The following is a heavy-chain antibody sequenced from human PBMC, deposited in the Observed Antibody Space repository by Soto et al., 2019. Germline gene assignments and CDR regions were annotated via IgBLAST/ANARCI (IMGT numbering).Heavy chain of an antibody. CDR2: INHSGST. V-gene: IGHV4-34*01. CDR1: GGSFSGYY. D-gene: IGHD6-13*01. CDR3: ARGGAAGWLGSGYYYYGMDV. J-gene: IGHJ6*02. Sequence: SETLSLTCAFYGGSFSGYYWSLIRQPPGKGLEWIGEINHSGSTNYNPSLKSRVTISVDTSKNQFSLKLSSVTAADTAVYYCARGGAAGWLGSGYYYYGMDVWGQGTTVTVSS.